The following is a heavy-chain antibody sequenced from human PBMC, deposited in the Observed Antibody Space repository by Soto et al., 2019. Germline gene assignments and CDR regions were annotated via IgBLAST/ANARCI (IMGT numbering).Heavy chain of an antibody. J-gene: IGHJ6*02. CDR1: GFTFSSYD. D-gene: IGHD6-6*01. CDR2: IGTAGDP. Sequence: PGGSLRLSCAASGFTFSSYDMHWVRQATGKSLEWVSAIGTAGDPYYPGSVKGRFTISRENAKNSLYLQMNSLRAGDTAVYYCARGLPSLGSSAYYYYGMDVWGQGTTVTVSS. V-gene: IGHV3-13*05. CDR3: ARGLPSLGSSAYYYYGMDV.